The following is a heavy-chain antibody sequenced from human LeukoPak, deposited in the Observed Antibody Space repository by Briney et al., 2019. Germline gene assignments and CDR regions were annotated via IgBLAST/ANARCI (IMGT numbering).Heavy chain of an antibody. J-gene: IGHJ4*02. V-gene: IGHV1-69*10. D-gene: IGHD3-3*01. CDR2: IIPILGIA. CDR3: ARGGYYDSTY. Sequence: GASVKVSCKASGGTFSSYTISWVRQAPGQGLEWMGGIIPILGIANYAQKFQGRVTITADKSTSTAYMELSSLRSEDTAVYYCARGGYYDSTYWGQGTLVTVSS. CDR1: GGTFSSYT.